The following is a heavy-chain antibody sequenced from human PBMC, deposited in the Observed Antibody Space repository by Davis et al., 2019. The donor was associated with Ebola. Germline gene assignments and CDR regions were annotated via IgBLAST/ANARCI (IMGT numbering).Heavy chain of an antibody. CDR1: GFTFSSYG. CDR3: AKRRGTMVRGVIIGPDYYGMDV. CDR2: ISYDGSNK. D-gene: IGHD3-10*01. Sequence: GGSLRLSCAASGFTFSSYGMHWVRQAPGKGLEWVAVISYDGSNKYYADSVKGRFTISRDNSKNALYLQMNSLRAEDTAVYYCAKRRGTMVRGVIIGPDYYGMDVWGQGTTVTVSS. V-gene: IGHV3-30*18. J-gene: IGHJ6*02.